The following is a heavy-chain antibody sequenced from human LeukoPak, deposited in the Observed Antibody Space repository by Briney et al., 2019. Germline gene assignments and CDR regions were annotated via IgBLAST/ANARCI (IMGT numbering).Heavy chain of an antibody. CDR1: GGSISRSFYY. CDR2: IYYSGST. CDR3: ARIAFGELSVDP. D-gene: IGHD3-10*01. J-gene: IGHJ5*02. Sequence: SETLSLTCTVSGGSISRSFYYWGWIRQPPGKGLEWIGNIYYSGSTYYNPSLKSRVTISVDTSKNQFSLKLSSVTAADTDVYYWARIAFGELSVDPWGQGTLVTVSS. V-gene: IGHV4-39*01.